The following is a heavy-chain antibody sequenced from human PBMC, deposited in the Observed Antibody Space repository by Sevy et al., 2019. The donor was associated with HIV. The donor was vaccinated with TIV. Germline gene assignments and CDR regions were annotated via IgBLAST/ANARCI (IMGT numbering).Heavy chain of an antibody. J-gene: IGHJ4*02. Sequence: GGSLRLSCAASGFTFSKYSMSWVRQPPGKGLEWVSTLSFGCGEINYADSVKGRFTFTRDNSKSSVYLPMNNLRPEDTAVYYCARAGCTKPHDYWGQGTLVTVSS. CDR2: LSFGCGEI. D-gene: IGHD2-8*01. V-gene: IGHV3-23*01. CDR3: ARAGCTKPHDY. CDR1: GFTFSKYS.